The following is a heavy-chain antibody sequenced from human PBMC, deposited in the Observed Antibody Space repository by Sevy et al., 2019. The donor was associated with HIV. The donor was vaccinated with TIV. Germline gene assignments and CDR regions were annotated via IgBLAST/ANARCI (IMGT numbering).Heavy chain of an antibody. Sequence: SETLSLTCAVYGGSFSGYYWNWIRQPPGKGLEWIGEINHSGSTHYNPSLKSRITISVDTSKNQFSLRLNSVTAADTAVYYCARAPPVVVVPGAPSWFDPGAREPWSPSPQ. J-gene: IGHJ5*02. CDR3: ARAPPVVVVPGAPSWFDP. D-gene: IGHD2-2*01. V-gene: IGHV4-34*01. CDR1: GGSFSGYY. CDR2: INHSGST.